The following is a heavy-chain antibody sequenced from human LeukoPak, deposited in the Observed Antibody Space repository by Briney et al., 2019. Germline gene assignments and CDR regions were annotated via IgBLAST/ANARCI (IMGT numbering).Heavy chain of an antibody. CDR1: GFTFSSYD. CDR3: ARSGYYHYYGLDV. V-gene: IGHV3-13*04. Sequence: GGSLRLSCVASGFTFSSYDMHWVRQTTGKGLEWVSAIGTADDTFYPASVKARFTISRDDAKNSLYLQMSNLRVGDTAVYYCARSGYYHYYGLDVWGQGTTVTVSS. CDR2: IGTADDT. D-gene: IGHD6-25*01. J-gene: IGHJ6*02.